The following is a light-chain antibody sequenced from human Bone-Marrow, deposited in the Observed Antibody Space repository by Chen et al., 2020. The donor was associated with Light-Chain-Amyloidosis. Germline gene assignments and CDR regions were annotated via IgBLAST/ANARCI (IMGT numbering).Light chain of an antibody. CDR2: EDD. CDR1: SCSIATNY. V-gene: IGLV6-57*01. Sequence: NFMLTQPHSVSESPGKTVIISCTRSSCSIATNYVQWYQQRPGSSPTTVIYEDDQRPSGIPDRFSGSIDRSSNSASLPISGLKTDDEADYYCQSYQGSSQGVFGGGTKLTVL. CDR3: QSYQGSSQGV. J-gene: IGLJ3*02.